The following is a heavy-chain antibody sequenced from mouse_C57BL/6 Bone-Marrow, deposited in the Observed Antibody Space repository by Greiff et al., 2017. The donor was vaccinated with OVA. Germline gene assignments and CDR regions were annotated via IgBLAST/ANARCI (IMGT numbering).Heavy chain of an antibody. CDR2: INPNNGGT. CDR3: ARSGYYGSSRYFDV. J-gene: IGHJ1*03. V-gene: IGHV1-18*01. CDR1: GYTFTDYN. D-gene: IGHD1-1*01. Sequence: EVQLQQSGPELVKPGASVKIPCKASGYTFTDYNMDWVKQSHGKSLEWIGDINPNNGGTIYNQKFKGKAKLTVDKSSSTAYMALRSLTSEDTAVYYCARSGYYGSSRYFDVWGTGTTVTVSS.